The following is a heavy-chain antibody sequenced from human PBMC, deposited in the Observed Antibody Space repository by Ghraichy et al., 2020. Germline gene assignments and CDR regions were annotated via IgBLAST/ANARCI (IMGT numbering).Heavy chain of an antibody. V-gene: IGHV1-18*01. CDR2: ISVYNGNT. CDR1: GYTFTSYG. J-gene: IGHJ3*02. D-gene: IGHD2-21*02. Sequence: ASVKVSCKASGYTFTSYGISWVRQSPGQGLEWMGWISVYNGNTNYAQKLQGRVTMTTDTSTNTAYMELRSLRSDDTAMYYCARDQRGDHDSLDNWGLGTMVTVSS. CDR3: ARDQRGDHDSLDN.